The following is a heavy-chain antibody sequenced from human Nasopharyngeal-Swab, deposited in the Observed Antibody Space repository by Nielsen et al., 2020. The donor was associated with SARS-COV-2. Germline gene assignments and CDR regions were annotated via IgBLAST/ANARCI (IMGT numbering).Heavy chain of an antibody. CDR2: INHSGST. J-gene: IGHJ6*03. V-gene: IGHV4-34*01. CDR3: ARGFIVATIFHYYYYMDV. Sequence: SETLSLTCAMYGGSFSGYYWSWIRQPPGKGLEWIGEINHSGSTDYNPSHKSRVTISLDTSKNQFSLKLRSVTAADTAVYYCARGFIVATIFHYYYYMDVWGKGTTVTVSS. D-gene: IGHD5-12*01. CDR1: GGSFSGYY.